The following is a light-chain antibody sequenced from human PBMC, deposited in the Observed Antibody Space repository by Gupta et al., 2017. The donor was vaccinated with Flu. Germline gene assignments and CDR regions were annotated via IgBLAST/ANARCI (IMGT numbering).Light chain of an antibody. V-gene: IGKV3-15*01. CDR2: DAG. J-gene: IGKJ1*01. CDR3: QQYNNWPLT. CDR1: RSIGTN. Sequence: EIVMSQSPATLSVSPGERATLSCRASRSIGTNVAWYQQKGGQAPRLLIYDAGTRARVTGVPARFSGSGSGTEFTLTISSLRSEDSAVYYCQQYNNWPLTFGQGTKVEVK.